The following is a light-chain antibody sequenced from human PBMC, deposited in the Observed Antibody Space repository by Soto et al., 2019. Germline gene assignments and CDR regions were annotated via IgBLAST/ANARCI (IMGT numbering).Light chain of an antibody. CDR2: DAS. CDR3: QQYENLPT. J-gene: IGKJ5*01. Sequence: DVHMTQSPSSLSASVGYRVTITFQASQNINNYLNWYQQKPGRAPKLLIYDASNLEAGVPSRFRGSGSGTDFTFTISRLQPEDIATYYCQQYENLPTFGQGTRLEIK. CDR1: QNINNY. V-gene: IGKV1-33*01.